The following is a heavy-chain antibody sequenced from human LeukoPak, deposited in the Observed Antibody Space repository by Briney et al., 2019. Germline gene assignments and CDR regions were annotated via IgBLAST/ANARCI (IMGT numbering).Heavy chain of an antibody. CDR1: GYTFTDYY. CDR2: INPNSGGT. Sequence: GASVKVSCKASGYTFTDYYMHWVRQAPGQGLEWMGWINPNSGGTNYAQKFQGKVTMTRDTSISTAYMELSRLRSDDTAVYYCARDASPFDYWGQGTLVTVSS. J-gene: IGHJ4*02. CDR3: ARDASPFDY. V-gene: IGHV1-2*02.